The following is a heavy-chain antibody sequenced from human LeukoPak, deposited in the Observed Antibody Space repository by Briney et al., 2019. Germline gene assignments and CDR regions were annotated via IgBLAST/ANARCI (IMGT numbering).Heavy chain of an antibody. CDR2: IRSKANSYAT. J-gene: IGHJ4*02. CDR1: GFTVSSNY. V-gene: IGHV3-73*01. CDR3: STRITGTTGADY. Sequence: PGGSLRPSCAASGFTVSSNYMSWVRQAPGKGLEWVGRIRSKANSYATVYAESVKGRFTISRDDSKNTAYLQMNSLKTEDTAVYYCSTRITGTTGADYWGQGTLVTVSS. D-gene: IGHD1/OR15-1a*01.